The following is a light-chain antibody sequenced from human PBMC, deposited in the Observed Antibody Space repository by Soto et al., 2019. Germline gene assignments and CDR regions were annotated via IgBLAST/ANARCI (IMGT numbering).Light chain of an antibody. CDR2: GAS. CDR1: QSVSSSY. J-gene: IGKJ3*01. CDR3: QQYGSSPFT. V-gene: IGKV3-20*01. Sequence: EIVLTQSPGTLSLSPGERATLSCRASQSVSSSYLAWYQQKPGQAPRRLIYGASSRATGIPDRFSGSGSGTDFTLTISRLEPEDFAVYYCQQYGSSPFTFGPGTKVGIK.